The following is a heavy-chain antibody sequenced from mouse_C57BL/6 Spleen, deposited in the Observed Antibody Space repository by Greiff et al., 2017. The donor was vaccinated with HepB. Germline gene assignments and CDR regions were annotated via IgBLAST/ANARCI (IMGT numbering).Heavy chain of an antibody. CDR2: ISYDGSN. V-gene: IGHV3-6*01. CDR1: GYSITSGYY. Sequence: VQLQQSGPGLVKPSQSLSLTCSVTGYSITSGYYWNWIRQFPGNKLEWMGYISYDGSNNYNPSLKNRISITRDTSKNQFFLKLNSVTTEDTATYYCARDNYSYAMDYWGQGTSVTVSS. CDR3: ARDNYSYAMDY. D-gene: IGHD2-12*01. J-gene: IGHJ4*01.